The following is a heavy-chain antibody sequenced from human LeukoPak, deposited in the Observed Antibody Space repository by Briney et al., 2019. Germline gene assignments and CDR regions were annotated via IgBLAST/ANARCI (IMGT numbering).Heavy chain of an antibody. Sequence: GSLRLSCAASEFPFSNYYMSWIRQAPGKGLEWVSYISSSGSTIYYADSVKGRFTISRDNAKNSLYLQMNSLRAEDTAVYYGDAGVIVADVSCWSSPYYFDYWGQGTLVTVSS. V-gene: IGHV3-11*01. D-gene: IGHD6-13*01. CDR3: DAGVIVADVSCWSSPYYFDY. J-gene: IGHJ4*02. CDR1: EFPFSNYY. CDR2: ISSSGSTI.